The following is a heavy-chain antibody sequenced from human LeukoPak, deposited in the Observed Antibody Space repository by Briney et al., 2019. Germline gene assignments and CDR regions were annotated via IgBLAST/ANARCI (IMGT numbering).Heavy chain of an antibody. J-gene: IGHJ4*02. V-gene: IGHV3-30*03. Sequence: GGSLRLSCAASGFTFSSYGMHWVRQAPGKGLEWVTFISYDGSKTYFTDSVKGRFTISRDYSKNTLFLLMNSLRTEDTAVYHCARQHTNSWFFGFDFWGQGTLVTVSS. CDR3: ARQHTNSWFFGFDF. CDR1: GFTFSSYG. CDR2: ISYDGSKT. D-gene: IGHD6-13*01.